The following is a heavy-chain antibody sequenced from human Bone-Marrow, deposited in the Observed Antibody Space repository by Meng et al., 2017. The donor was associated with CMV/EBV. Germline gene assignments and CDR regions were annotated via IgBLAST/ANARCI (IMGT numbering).Heavy chain of an antibody. D-gene: IGHD3-10*01. CDR2: IRYDGSNK. Sequence: GGSLRLSCAASGFTFSSYAMHWVRQAPGKGLEWVAFIRYDGSNKYYADSVKGRFTISRDNSKNTLYLQMNSLRAEDTAVYYCAKDRWFGDPDGGYYYYGMDVWGQGTTVTVSS. CDR3: AKDRWFGDPDGGYYYYGMDV. V-gene: IGHV3-30*02. J-gene: IGHJ6*02. CDR1: GFTFSSYA.